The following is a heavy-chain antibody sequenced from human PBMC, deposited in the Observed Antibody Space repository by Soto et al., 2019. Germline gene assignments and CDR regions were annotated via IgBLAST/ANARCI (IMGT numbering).Heavy chain of an antibody. D-gene: IGHD3-10*01. J-gene: IGHJ4*02. CDR2: IYYSGST. CDR3: ARDVTMVRGVHDY. Sequence: SETLSLTCTVSGGSISSGGYYWSWIRQHPGKGLEWIGYIYYSGSTYYNPSLKSRVTISVDTSKNQFSLKLSSVTAADTAVYYCARDVTMVRGVHDYWGQGTLVTVSS. V-gene: IGHV4-31*03. CDR1: GGSISSGGYY.